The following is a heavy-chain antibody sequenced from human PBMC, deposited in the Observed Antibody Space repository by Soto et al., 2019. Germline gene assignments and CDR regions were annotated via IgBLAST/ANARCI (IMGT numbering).Heavy chain of an antibody. CDR3: ATERQDQLVGVGYHYASDV. V-gene: IGHV1-18*04. J-gene: IGHJ6*02. Sequence: GASVKVSCKASGYTFTSYGISWVRQAPGQGLEWMGWISAYNGNTNYAQKLQGRVTMATDTSTSTAYLEVRSLRSDDTAVYYCATERQDQLVGVGYHYASDVWGQGTTVTVSS. CDR2: ISAYNGNT. CDR1: GYTFTSYG. D-gene: IGHD5-12*01.